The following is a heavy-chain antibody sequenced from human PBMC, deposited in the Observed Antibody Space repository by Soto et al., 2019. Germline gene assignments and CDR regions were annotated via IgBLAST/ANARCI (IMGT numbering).Heavy chain of an antibody. CDR3: ARLTDCGGDCHSGPSDY. CDR1: GYSFTKYW. J-gene: IGHJ4*02. D-gene: IGHD2-21*02. Sequence: PGESLKISCKGSGYSFTKYWIGWVRQMPGKGLEWMGIIYPGDSDSRYSPSVQGQVTISADKSISTAYLQWSSLKASDTAMYYCARLTDCGGDCHSGPSDYWGQGTLVTVSS. V-gene: IGHV5-51*01. CDR2: IYPGDSDS.